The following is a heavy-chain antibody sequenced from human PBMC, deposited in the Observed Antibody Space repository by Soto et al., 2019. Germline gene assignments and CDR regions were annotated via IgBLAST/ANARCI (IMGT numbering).Heavy chain of an antibody. J-gene: IGHJ6*02. CDR3: ARAQLGDSGYDYVGYYYYSMDV. Sequence: QVQLVQSGAEVKKPGYSVKVSCKASGGTFSSYAISWVRQAPGQGLEWMGGIIPIFGTANYAQKFQGRVTITADESTSTAHMELSSLRSDDRAVYYCARAQLGDSGYDYVGYYYYSMDVWIQGTTVTVSS. V-gene: IGHV1-69*01. CDR2: IIPIFGTA. CDR1: GGTFSSYA. D-gene: IGHD5-12*01.